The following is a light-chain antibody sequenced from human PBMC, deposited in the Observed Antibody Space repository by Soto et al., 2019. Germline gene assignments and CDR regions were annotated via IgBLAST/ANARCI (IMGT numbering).Light chain of an antibody. CDR1: QSVSSN. CDR3: QQYNNWHG. J-gene: IGKJ1*01. Sequence: EIVMTQSPATLSVSPGERATLSCRASQSVSSNFAWYQQKPGQAPRLLIYGASTRAAGIPARFSGSGSGTEFTLTISSLQSEDFAVYYCQQYNNWHGFGQGTKVDIK. CDR2: GAS. V-gene: IGKV3-15*01.